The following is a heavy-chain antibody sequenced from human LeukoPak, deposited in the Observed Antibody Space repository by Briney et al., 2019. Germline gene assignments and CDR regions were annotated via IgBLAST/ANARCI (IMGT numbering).Heavy chain of an antibody. J-gene: IGHJ6*02. CDR3: ACAYYDILTAYSSYYYYYGMDV. V-gene: IGHV3-66*02. CDR1: GFTVSSNY. CDR2: IYSGGST. Sequence: PGGSLRLSCAASGFTVSSNYMSWVRQAPGKGVEWVSVIYSGGSTYYADSVKGRFTISRDNSKNTLYLQMNSLRAQDTAVYYCACAYYDILTAYSSYYYYYGMDVWGQGTTVTVSS. D-gene: IGHD3-9*01.